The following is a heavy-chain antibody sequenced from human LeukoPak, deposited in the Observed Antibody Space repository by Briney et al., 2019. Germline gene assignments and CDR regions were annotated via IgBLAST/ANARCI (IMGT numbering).Heavy chain of an antibody. CDR1: GDSATTTSSY. V-gene: IGHV4-39*07. D-gene: IGHD3-9*01. J-gene: IGHJ4*02. Sequence: SETLSLTCTVSGDSATTTSSYCGWIRQSPGKGLEWIGIVKYNDRTWNNPPRRGRFSISVATAKNQCSWKLTALTAAATAFYYGARDMTGSRSNWGQGILVTVSS. CDR3: ARDMTGSRSN. CDR2: VKYNDRT.